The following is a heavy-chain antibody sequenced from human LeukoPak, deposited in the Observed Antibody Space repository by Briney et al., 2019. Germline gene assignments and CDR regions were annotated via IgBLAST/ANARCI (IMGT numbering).Heavy chain of an antibody. CDR1: GYTFSSYY. D-gene: IGHD2-8*02. CDR2: INPSGSNS. CDR3: SSPKSPYEGTGPHN. J-gene: IGHJ4*02. Sequence: GASVKVSCKASGYTFSSYYIHWVRQAPGHGLQWMGVINPSGSNSRYAEEFQGRVTMTRDTSTNTVNMELSSLRSNDTAVYYCSSPKSPYEGTGPHNWGQGTQVTVSS. V-gene: IGHV1-46*01.